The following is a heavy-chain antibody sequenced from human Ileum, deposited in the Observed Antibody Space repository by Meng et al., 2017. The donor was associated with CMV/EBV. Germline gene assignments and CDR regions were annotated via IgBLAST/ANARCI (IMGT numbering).Heavy chain of an antibody. J-gene: IGHJ5*02. CDR3: ARGFYDSSGYSRYNWFDP. D-gene: IGHD3-22*01. Sequence: GGSLRLSCAASGFTFSSYSMNWVRQAPGKGLEWVSSISSSSSYIYYADSVKGRFTISRDNAKNSLYLQMNSLRAEDTAVYYCARGFYDSSGYSRYNWFDPWGQGTLVTVSS. V-gene: IGHV3-21*01. CDR2: ISSSSSYI. CDR1: GFTFSSYS.